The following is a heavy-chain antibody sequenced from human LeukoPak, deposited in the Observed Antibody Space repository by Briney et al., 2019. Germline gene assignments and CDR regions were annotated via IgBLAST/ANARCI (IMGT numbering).Heavy chain of an antibody. CDR3: ATDRGFGELY. V-gene: IGHV1-24*01. J-gene: IGHJ4*02. D-gene: IGHD3-10*01. Sequence: GASVKVSCKVSGYTVTELSMHWVRQSPGKGLEWMGGFHPEDGETIYAQKFQGRVTMTGDTSTDTAYMELSSLRSEDTAVYYCATDRGFGELYWGQGTLVTVSS. CDR2: FHPEDGET. CDR1: GYTVTELS.